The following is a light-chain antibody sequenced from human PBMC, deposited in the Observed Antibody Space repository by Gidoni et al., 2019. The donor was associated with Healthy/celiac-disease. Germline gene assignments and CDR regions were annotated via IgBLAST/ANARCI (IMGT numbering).Light chain of an antibody. CDR3: GTWDSSLSPL. CDR1: SSNIGNNY. V-gene: IGLV1-51*01. Sequence: QSVLPQPPSVSAAPGQKVTISCSGSSSNIGNNYVSWYQQLPGTAPKLLIYDNNKRPSGIPDRFSGSKSGTSATLGITGLQTGDEADYYCGTWDSSLSPLFGGGTKLTVL. CDR2: DNN. J-gene: IGLJ2*01.